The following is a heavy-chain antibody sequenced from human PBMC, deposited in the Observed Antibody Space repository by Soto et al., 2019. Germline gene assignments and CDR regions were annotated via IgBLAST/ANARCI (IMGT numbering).Heavy chain of an antibody. CDR2: ISYDGSNK. D-gene: IGHD3-22*01. Sequence: QVQLVESGGGVVQPGRSLRLSCAASGFTFSSYGMHWVRQAPGKGLEWVAVISYDGSNKYYADSLKGRFTISRDNSKNTLYLQMNSLRAEDTAVYYCAKEFVYDTSGWSFDYWGQGTLVTVSS. CDR1: GFTFSSYG. J-gene: IGHJ4*02. V-gene: IGHV3-30*18. CDR3: AKEFVYDTSGWSFDY.